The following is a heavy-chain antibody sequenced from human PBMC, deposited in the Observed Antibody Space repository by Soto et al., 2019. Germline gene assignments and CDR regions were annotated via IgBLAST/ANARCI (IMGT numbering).Heavy chain of an antibody. V-gene: IGHV4-4*02. D-gene: IGHD6-25*01. J-gene: IGHJ6*02. CDR2: IYHSGST. CDR1: GGSISSSNW. CDR3: ARGGVAATAANNYYYYYGMDV. Sequence: SETLSLTCAVSGGSISSSNWWSWVRQPPGKGLEWIGEIYHSGSTNYNPSLKSRVTISVDKSKNQFSLKLSSVTAADTAVYYWARGGVAATAANNYYYYYGMDVWGQGTTVTV.